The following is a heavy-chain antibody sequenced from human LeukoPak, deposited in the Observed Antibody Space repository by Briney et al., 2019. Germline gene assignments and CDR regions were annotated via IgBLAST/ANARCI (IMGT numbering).Heavy chain of an antibody. CDR1: GYRFTSYW. Sequence: GESLKISCKGSGYRFTSYWIGWVRQMPGKGLEWMGIIYPGDSDTRYSPSFQGQVTISADKSISTAYLQWSSLKASDTAMYYCARVPRRSSGWYYFDYWGQGTLVTVSS. V-gene: IGHV5-51*01. D-gene: IGHD6-19*01. CDR3: ARVPRRSSGWYYFDY. CDR2: IYPGDSDT. J-gene: IGHJ4*02.